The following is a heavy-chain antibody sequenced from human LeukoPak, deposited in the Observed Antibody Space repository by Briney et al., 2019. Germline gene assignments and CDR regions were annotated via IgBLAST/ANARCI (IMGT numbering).Heavy chain of an antibody. D-gene: IGHD1-26*01. Sequence: ASVKVSCKASGYTFTSYYMHWVRQAPGQGLEWMGIINPSGGSTNFAQKFQGRVTMTRDTSTSTVYMELSSLRSEDTAVYYCALHGGTYLPFYYGMDVWGQGTTVTVSS. CDR1: GYTFTSYY. V-gene: IGHV1-46*01. CDR2: INPSGGST. J-gene: IGHJ6*02. CDR3: ALHGGTYLPFYYGMDV.